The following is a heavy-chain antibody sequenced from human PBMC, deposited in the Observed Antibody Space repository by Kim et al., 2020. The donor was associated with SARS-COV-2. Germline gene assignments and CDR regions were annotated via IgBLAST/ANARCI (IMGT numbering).Heavy chain of an antibody. CDR2: DDAK. J-gene: IGHJ6*03. V-gene: IGHV2-70*01. Sequence: DDAKYYRPNLKTKLTISKETSKNQVVLTMTNMDAVDTATYYCARKIHMDVWGKGTTVTVSS. CDR3: ARKIHMDV.